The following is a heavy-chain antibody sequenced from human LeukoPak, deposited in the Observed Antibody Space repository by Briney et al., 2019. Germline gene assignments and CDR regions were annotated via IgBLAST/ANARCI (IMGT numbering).Heavy chain of an antibody. Sequence: GGSLSLSCAASGFTFSSYEMNCARHAPGKGLEWVSYISSSGSTIYYADSVKGRFTISRDNAKNSLYLQMNSLRAEDTAVYYCARVGMKLLGNDYWGQGTLGTVSS. V-gene: IGHV3-48*03. D-gene: IGHD4-23*01. CDR3: ARVGMKLLGNDY. CDR2: ISSSGSTI. CDR1: GFTFSSYE. J-gene: IGHJ4*02.